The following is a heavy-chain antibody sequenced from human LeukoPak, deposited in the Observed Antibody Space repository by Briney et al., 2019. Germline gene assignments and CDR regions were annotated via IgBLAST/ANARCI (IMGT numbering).Heavy chain of an antibody. CDR3: ARDSGFGELLYNY. CDR1: GGSFSGYY. CDR2: INHSGST. Sequence: KPSETLSLTCAVYGGSFSGYYWSWIRQPPGKGLEWIGDINHSGSTNYNSSLKSRVTISVDTSKNQFSLKLSSVTAADTAVYYCARDSGFGELLYNYWGQGTLVTVSS. D-gene: IGHD3-10*01. J-gene: IGHJ4*02. V-gene: IGHV4-34*01.